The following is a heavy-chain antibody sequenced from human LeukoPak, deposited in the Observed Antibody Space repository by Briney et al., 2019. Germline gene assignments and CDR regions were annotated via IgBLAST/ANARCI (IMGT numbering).Heavy chain of an antibody. J-gene: IGHJ6*03. CDR2: FEYGGST. Sequence: PSETLSLTRTVSGGSISSSSYYWGWIRQAPGKGLEWIGSFEYGGSTYYNPSLKSRVTISVDTSKNQFSLKLSSVTAADTAVYYCARTTEGGYTYGYFYYYYMDVWGKGTTVTISS. D-gene: IGHD5-18*01. CDR1: GGSISSSSYY. V-gene: IGHV4-39*07. CDR3: ARTTEGGYTYGYFYYYYMDV.